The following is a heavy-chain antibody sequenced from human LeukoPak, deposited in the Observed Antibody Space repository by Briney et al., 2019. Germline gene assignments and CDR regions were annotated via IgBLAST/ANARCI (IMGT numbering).Heavy chain of an antibody. V-gene: IGHV1-8*01. J-gene: IGHJ6*03. CDR3: ARWGLSRVWVRRYYMDV. Sequence: GASVNVSCKASGYTFPSYDINWVRQATGQGLEWMGWMNPNSGNTGYAQKFQGRVTMTRNTSISTAYMELSSLRSEDTAVYYCARWGLSRVWVRRYYMDVWGKGTTVTVSS. D-gene: IGHD3-16*01. CDR1: GYTFPSYD. CDR2: MNPNSGNT.